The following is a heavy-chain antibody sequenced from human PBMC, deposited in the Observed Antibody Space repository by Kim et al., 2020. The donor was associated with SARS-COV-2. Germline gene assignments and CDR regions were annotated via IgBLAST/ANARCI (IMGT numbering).Heavy chain of an antibody. V-gene: IGHV4-30-4*01. CDR2: IYNTGST. Sequence: SETLSLTCTVSGGSINSGDYYWSWIRQPPGKALEWIGYIYNTGSTYYNPSLKSRVIISVDTSKNQFSLKLISVTASDTAVYYCARGGIVHWHGGEFDRWGQGTLVTVSS. J-gene: IGHJ4*02. D-gene: IGHD3-16*01. CDR1: GGSINSGDYY. CDR3: ARGGIVHWHGGEFDR.